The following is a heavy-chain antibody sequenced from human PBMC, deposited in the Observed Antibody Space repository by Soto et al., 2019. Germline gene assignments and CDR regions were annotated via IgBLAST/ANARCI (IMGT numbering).Heavy chain of an antibody. V-gene: IGHV3-7*01. CDR1: GFTFSSYW. CDR2: IKQDGSEK. CDR3: LRVTVAGPNAFDI. Sequence: EGSLRLSCAASGFTFSSYWMSWVRQAPGKGLEWVANIKQDGSEKYYVDSVKGRFTISRDNAKNSLYLQMNSLRAEDTAVYYCLRVTVAGPNAFDIWGQGTMVPVSS. J-gene: IGHJ3*02. D-gene: IGHD6-19*01.